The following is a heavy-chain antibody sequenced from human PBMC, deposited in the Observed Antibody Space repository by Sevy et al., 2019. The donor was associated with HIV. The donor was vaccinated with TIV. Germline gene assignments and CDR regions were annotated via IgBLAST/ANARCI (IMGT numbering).Heavy chain of an antibody. D-gene: IGHD3-22*01. CDR3: ARALDYYDSGGYFY. Sequence: GGSLRLSCVASGFIFSNYDMNWVRQAPGKGLEWVSSISSASSYIYYADSVKGRFTVSRDNANDSLYLQMHSLRAEDTATYYCARALDYYDSGGYFYWGLGTLVTVSS. CDR2: ISSASSYI. J-gene: IGHJ4*02. CDR1: GFIFSNYD. V-gene: IGHV3-21*01.